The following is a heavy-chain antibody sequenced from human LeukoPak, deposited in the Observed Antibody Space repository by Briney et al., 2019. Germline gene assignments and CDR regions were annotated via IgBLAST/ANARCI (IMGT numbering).Heavy chain of an antibody. CDR3: ARAPVTSCRGAFCYPFDY. J-gene: IGHJ4*02. CDR2: IRYDGSNK. Sequence: GGSLRLSCAASGFTFSSYGMHWARQAPGKGLEGVAFIRYDGSNKYYADSVKGRFTISRDNSKNTLYLQMNSLRAEDAAVYYCARAPVTSCRGAFCYPFDYWGPGILVTVSS. D-gene: IGHD2-15*01. CDR1: GFTFSSYG. V-gene: IGHV3-30*02.